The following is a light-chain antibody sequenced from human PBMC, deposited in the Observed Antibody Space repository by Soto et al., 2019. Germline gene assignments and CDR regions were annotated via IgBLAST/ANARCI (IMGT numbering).Light chain of an antibody. V-gene: IGLV2-8*01. CDR1: SSDVGSYNY. Sequence: QSALTQPPSASGSPGQSVTISCTGTSSDVGSYNYVSWYQQHPGKAPKLMISEVTKRPSGVPDRFSGSKSGNTASLTVSGLQAEDEAEYYCTSYAGSNNFGIFGTGTKVTVL. J-gene: IGLJ1*01. CDR2: EVT. CDR3: TSYAGSNNFGI.